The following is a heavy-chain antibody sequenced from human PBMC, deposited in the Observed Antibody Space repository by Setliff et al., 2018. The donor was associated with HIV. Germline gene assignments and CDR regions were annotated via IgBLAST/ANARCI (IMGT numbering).Heavy chain of an antibody. CDR1: GGSITSGSYY. CDR3: ARVGGAYYYYYYYMDV. J-gene: IGHJ6*03. CDR2: IYTSGST. Sequence: PSETLSLTCTVSGGSITSGSYYWSWIRQPAGKGLEWIGHIYTSGSTNYNPSLKSRVTISVDTSKNQFSLKVSSVTAADTAVYYCARVGGAYYYYYYYMDVWGKGTTVTVSS. V-gene: IGHV4-61*09. D-gene: IGHD3-16*01.